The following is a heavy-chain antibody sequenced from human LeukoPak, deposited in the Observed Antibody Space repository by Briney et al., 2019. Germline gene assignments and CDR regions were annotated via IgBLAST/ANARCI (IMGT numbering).Heavy chain of an antibody. CDR3: ASQTTVKYYFDY. V-gene: IGHV3-53*01. CDR1: GFTVSSNY. Sequence: PGGSLRLSCAASGFTVSSNYMSWVRQAPGKGLEWVSVIYSGGSTYYADSVKGRFTISGDNSKNTLYLQLNSLRGEDTAVYYCASQTTVKYYFDYWGQGTLVTVSS. J-gene: IGHJ4*02. D-gene: IGHD4-17*01. CDR2: IYSGGST.